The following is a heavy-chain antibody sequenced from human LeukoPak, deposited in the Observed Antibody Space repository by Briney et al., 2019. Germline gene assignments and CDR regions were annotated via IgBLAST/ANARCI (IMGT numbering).Heavy chain of an antibody. J-gene: IGHJ6*02. Sequence: SVKVSCKASGGTFSRNAISWVRQAPGQGLEWMGRIIPMVGIATYAQKFHGRVTITEDRSTNTAYMELSSLRSEDTAVYYCARIQAVGVPVAIDAYYSYGMDVWGQGTTVTVSS. CDR2: IIPMVGIA. CDR1: GGTFSRNA. D-gene: IGHD2-2*02. V-gene: IGHV1-69*04. CDR3: ARIQAVGVPVAIDAYYSYGMDV.